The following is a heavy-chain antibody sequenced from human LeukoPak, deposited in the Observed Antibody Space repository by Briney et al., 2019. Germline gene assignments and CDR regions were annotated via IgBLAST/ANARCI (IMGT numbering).Heavy chain of an antibody. CDR2: ISSNGAST. CDR3: ARGPSKWQQLRGWAFDI. Sequence: GGSLRLSCAASGFTFSSYAMSWVRQAPGKGLEWVSGISSNGASTYYVDSVKGRFTISRDNSKNTLFLQMNSLRAEDTAVYFCARGPSKWQQLRGWAFDIWGQGTMVTVSS. CDR1: GFTFSSYA. D-gene: IGHD5-24*01. J-gene: IGHJ3*02. V-gene: IGHV3-23*01.